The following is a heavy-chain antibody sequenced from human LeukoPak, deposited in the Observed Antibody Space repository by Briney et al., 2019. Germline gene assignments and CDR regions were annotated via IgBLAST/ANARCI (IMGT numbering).Heavy chain of an antibody. CDR3: ARGQARKHYYGSGSYYNREDDAFDI. CDR2: INGGNGNT. CDR1: GYTFTSYA. Sequence: ASVKVSCKASGYTFTSYAMHWVRQAPGQRLEWMGWINGGNGNTKYSQEFQGRVTITRDTSASTVYMELSSLRSEDMAVYYCARGQARKHYYGSGSYYNREDDAFDIWGQGTMVTVSS. J-gene: IGHJ3*02. V-gene: IGHV1-3*03. D-gene: IGHD3-10*01.